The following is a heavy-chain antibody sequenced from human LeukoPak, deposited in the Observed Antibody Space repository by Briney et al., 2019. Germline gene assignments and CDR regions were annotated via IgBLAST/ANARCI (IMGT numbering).Heavy chain of an antibody. D-gene: IGHD6-13*01. J-gene: IGHJ5*02. CDR3: ARLNKGSSSWYWGYNWFDP. CDR2: IIPIFGTA. CDR1: GYTFTSYA. Sequence: GASVKVPCKASGYTFTSYAMNWVRQAPGQGLEWMGGIIPIFGTANYAQKFQGRVTITTDESTSTAYMELSSLRSEDTAVYYCARLNKGSSSWYWGYNWFDPWGQGTLVTVSS. V-gene: IGHV1-69*05.